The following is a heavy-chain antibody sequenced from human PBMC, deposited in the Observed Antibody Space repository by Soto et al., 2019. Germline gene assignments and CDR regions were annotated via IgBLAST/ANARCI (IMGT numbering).Heavy chain of an antibody. Sequence: SVQVSCKASGGTFSSYAISWVRQAPGPGIEWIGGIIPIFGTANYAQKFQGRVTITAYESTSTAYMELSSLRSEDTAVYNCARVGAAAGIGGGHYFDYWGQGTLFTV. D-gene: IGHD6-13*01. CDR2: IIPIFGTA. CDR3: ARVGAAAGIGGGHYFDY. CDR1: GGTFSSYA. V-gene: IGHV1-69*13. J-gene: IGHJ4*02.